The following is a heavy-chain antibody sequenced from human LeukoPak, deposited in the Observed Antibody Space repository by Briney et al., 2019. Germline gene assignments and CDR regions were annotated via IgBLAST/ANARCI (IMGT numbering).Heavy chain of an antibody. CDR1: GFTFSNAW. Sequence: PGGSLRLSCAASGFTFSNAWMSWVRQAPGKGLEWVGRIKSKTDGGTTDYAAPVKGRFTIPRDDSKNTLYLQMNSLKPEDTAVYYCTTRDSSGWYSQVDYWGQGTLVTVSS. CDR2: IKSKTDGGTT. CDR3: TTRDSSGWYSQVDY. J-gene: IGHJ4*02. D-gene: IGHD6-19*01. V-gene: IGHV3-15*01.